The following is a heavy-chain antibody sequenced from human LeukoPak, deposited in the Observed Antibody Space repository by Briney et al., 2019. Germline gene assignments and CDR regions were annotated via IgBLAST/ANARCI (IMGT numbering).Heavy chain of an antibody. CDR1: GYDFSTYW. D-gene: IGHD3-22*01. J-gene: IGHJ5*02. CDR2: IYPGGSET. CDR3: ARRSSGQNWFDP. Sequence: GESLKISCKGLGYDFSTYWNAWVRQRPGKGLEWMGIIYPGGSETRYDPSFQGQVTISADKSISTAYLQWSSLKASDTAMYYCARRSSGQNWFDPWGQGTLVTVSS. V-gene: IGHV5-51*01.